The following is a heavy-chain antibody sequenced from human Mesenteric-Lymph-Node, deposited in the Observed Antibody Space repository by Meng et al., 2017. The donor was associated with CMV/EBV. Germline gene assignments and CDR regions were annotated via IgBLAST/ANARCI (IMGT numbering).Heavy chain of an antibody. CDR3: ARSGIAAAGTEYYFDY. J-gene: IGHJ4*02. CDR1: GYTFTGYY. CDR2: INPNSGGT. V-gene: IGHV1-2*02. Sequence: ASVKVSCKASGYTFTGYYMHWVRQAPGQGLEWMGWINPNSGGTNYAQKFQGRVTMTRDTSISTAYMELSSLRSEDTAVYYCARSGIAAAGTEYYFDYWGQGTLVTVSS. D-gene: IGHD6-13*01.